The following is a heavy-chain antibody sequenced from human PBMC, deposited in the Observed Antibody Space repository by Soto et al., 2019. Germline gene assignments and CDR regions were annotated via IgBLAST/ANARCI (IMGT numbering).Heavy chain of an antibody. V-gene: IGHV4-59*01. J-gene: IGHJ6*02. Sequence: SETLSLTCTVSGGSITSSYWSWIRRPPGKGLEWIAYIYDTGISGYTPSTSYNPSLKGRVTMSVGTSKSQFSLKLTSVTAADTAVYYCARGEDAFFYYGLDVWGQGITVTVSS. CDR2: IYDTGISGYTPST. CDR3: ARGEDAFFYYGLDV. CDR1: GGSITSSY.